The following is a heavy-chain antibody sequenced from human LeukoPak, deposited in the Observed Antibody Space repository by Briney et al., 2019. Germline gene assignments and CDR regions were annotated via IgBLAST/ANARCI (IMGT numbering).Heavy chain of an antibody. V-gene: IGHV3-23*01. J-gene: IGHJ4*02. CDR2: ISGSGGST. CDR3: ATSDGGYAVGY. Sequence: PGGSLRLSCAASGFTFSSYGMSWVRQAPGKGLEWVSAISGSGGSTYYADSVKGRFTISRDNSKNTLYLQINSLRAEDTAVHYCATSDGGYAVGYWGQGSLVTVSS. CDR1: GFTFSSYG. D-gene: IGHD5-12*01.